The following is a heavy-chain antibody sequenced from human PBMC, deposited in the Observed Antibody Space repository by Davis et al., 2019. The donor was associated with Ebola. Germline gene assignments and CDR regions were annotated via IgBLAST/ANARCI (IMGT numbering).Heavy chain of an antibody. D-gene: IGHD3-22*01. CDR3: ARDGLAAGGVTMKCLDY. CDR2: IAYDGTTQ. J-gene: IGHJ4*01. V-gene: IGHV3-30*03. CDR1: GFTFSSYS. Sequence: GESLKISCAASGFTFSSYSMNWVRQAPGKGLEWVAVIAYDGTTQYYADSVKGRFTISRDNFNNTLYLQMNSLRDEDTAVYYCARDGLAAGGVTMKCLDYWGHGTLVTVSS.